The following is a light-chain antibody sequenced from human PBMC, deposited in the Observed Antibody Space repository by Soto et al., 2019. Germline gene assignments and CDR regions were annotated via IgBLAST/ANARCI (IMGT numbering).Light chain of an antibody. CDR3: QQYYSTPPT. CDR2: WAS. CDR1: QSVLYSSNNKNY. Sequence: DIVMTQSPDSLAVSLGERATINCKSSQSVLYSSNNKNYLAWYQQKPGHPPKLLIYWASTRESGGPDRFSGSGSGTDFTLTISSLQAEDVAVYYCQQYYSTPPTFGQGTKLEIK. V-gene: IGKV4-1*01. J-gene: IGKJ2*01.